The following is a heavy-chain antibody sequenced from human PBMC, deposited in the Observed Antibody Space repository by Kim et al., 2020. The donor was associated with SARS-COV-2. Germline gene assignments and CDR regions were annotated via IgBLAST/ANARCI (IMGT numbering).Heavy chain of an antibody. CDR1: GYTLTELS. CDR3: ATDRRYSSGWYARRRNWFDP. D-gene: IGHD6-19*01. J-gene: IGHJ5*02. V-gene: IGHV1-24*01. Sequence: ASVKVSCKVSGYTLTELSMHWVRQAPGKGLEWMGGFDPEDGETIYAQKFQGRVTMTEDTSTDTAYMELSSLRSEDTAVYYCATDRRYSSGWYARRRNWFDPWGQGTLVTVSS. CDR2: FDPEDGET.